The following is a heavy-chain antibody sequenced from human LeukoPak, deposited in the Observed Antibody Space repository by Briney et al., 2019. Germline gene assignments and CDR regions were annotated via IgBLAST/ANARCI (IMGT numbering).Heavy chain of an antibody. Sequence: GESLKTYCQTSGYDFSTKWIGWLRQMPGKGLEWMGIIYPLESITKYSPAFQGHVTLTADTSINTAFLQWTSLKASDTAIYYCARLAPDYADYWFDRWGQGTLVTVSS. CDR1: GYDFSTKW. CDR2: IYPLESIT. V-gene: IGHV5-51*01. D-gene: IGHD4-17*01. J-gene: IGHJ5*02. CDR3: ARLAPDYADYWFDR.